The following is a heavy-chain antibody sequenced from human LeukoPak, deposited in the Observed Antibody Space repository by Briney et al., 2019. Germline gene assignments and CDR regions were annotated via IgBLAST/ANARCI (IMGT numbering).Heavy chain of an antibody. Sequence: GGSLRLSCAASGFTFSSYAMSWVRQAPGKGLEWVSAISGSGGSTYYADSVKGRFTISRDNSKNTLYLQMNSLRAEDTAVYYCAKDPGYCSSTSCPRGYYYYYMDVWGKGTTVTVSS. J-gene: IGHJ6*03. CDR2: ISGSGGST. CDR1: GFTFSSYA. D-gene: IGHD2-2*01. V-gene: IGHV3-23*01. CDR3: AKDPGYCSSTSCPRGYYYYYMDV.